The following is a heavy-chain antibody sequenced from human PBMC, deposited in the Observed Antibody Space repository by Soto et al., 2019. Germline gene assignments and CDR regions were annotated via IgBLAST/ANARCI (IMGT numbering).Heavy chain of an antibody. CDR1: GFTFSSYG. V-gene: IGHV3-33*01. CDR2: IWYDGSNK. Sequence: QVQLVESGGGVVQPGRSLRLSCAASGFTFSSYGMHWVRQAPGKGLEWVAVIWYDGSNKYYADSVKGRFTIPRDNSKNTLYLQMNSLRAEDTAVYYCARDIGRIQTLDYWGQGTLVTVSS. J-gene: IGHJ4*02. CDR3: ARDIGRIQTLDY. D-gene: IGHD5-18*01.